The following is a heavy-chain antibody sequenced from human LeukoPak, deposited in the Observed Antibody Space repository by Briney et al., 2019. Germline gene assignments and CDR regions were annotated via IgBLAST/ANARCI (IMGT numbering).Heavy chain of an antibody. V-gene: IGHV3-30*18. CDR1: GFTFSSYG. CDR3: AKDLRPAYYYYYMDV. D-gene: IGHD6-6*01. CDR2: ISYDGSNK. J-gene: IGHJ6*03. Sequence: GGSLRLSCAASGFTFSSYGMHWVRQAPGKGLEWVAVISYDGSNKYYADSVKGRFTISRDNSKNTLYLQMNSLRAEDTAVYYCAKDLRPAYYYYYMDVWGKGTTVTVSS.